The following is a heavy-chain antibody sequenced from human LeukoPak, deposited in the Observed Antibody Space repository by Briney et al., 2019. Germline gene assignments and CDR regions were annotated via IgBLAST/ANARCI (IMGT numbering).Heavy chain of an antibody. J-gene: IGHJ6*02. CDR1: GFTFSNFW. CDR2: IKQDETEK. Sequence: PGGSLRLSCTASGFTFSNFWMGWVRQAPGKGLEWVANIKQDETEKFYLGSVKGRFTISRDNAKSSLYLQMSNLRAEDTAVYFCARGGGLDVWGQGATVTVSS. D-gene: IGHD3-16*01. CDR3: ARGGGLDV. V-gene: IGHV3-7*03.